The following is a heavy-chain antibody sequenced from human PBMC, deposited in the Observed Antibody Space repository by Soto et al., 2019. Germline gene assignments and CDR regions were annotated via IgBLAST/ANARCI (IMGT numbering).Heavy chain of an antibody. CDR1: GGSFSGHH. CDR2: INHSGIT. D-gene: IGHD3-22*01. V-gene: IGHV4-34*01. Sequence: SETLPLTGAVCGGSFSGHHWTWVRQPPWKGLEWIGEINHSGITNYNPLLKSRVTISVDTSKNQFSLKLSSVTAADRSVYYWPAGISMTVVVETDSTDKYYFDSWRQRNRIAVSS. J-gene: IGHJ4*02. CDR3: PAGISMTVVVETDSTDKYYFDS.